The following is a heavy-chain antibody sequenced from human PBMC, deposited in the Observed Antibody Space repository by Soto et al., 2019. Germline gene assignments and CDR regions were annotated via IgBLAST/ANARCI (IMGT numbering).Heavy chain of an antibody. Sequence: QVQLLQSGAEVKRPGSSVRVSCKASGGTFSTNGINWVRQAPGQGLEWMGGIIPMFGKANYAHKFQGRVTITADKSTSTVYMDLSSLRSEDTATYYCARRPSRYCSGGGCYSGDYYGLDVWGQGTTVTVSS. J-gene: IGHJ6*02. CDR2: IIPMFGKA. CDR1: GGTFSTNG. CDR3: ARRPSRYCSGGGCYSGDYYGLDV. V-gene: IGHV1-69*06. D-gene: IGHD2-15*01.